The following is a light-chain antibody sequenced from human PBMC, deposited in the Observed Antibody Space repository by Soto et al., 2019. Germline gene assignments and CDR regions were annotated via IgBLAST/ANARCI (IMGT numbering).Light chain of an antibody. CDR2: VAF. Sequence: EKVMTQSPATLSVSPGERATLSCRASQNVKTRLAWYQQKPGQAPRLLIYVAFTRATGIPARFSGSASGTEFTLTISSLQSEDFAVYYCQQYDEWPLTFGGGTKVDIK. J-gene: IGKJ4*01. V-gene: IGKV3-15*01. CDR3: QQYDEWPLT. CDR1: QNVKTR.